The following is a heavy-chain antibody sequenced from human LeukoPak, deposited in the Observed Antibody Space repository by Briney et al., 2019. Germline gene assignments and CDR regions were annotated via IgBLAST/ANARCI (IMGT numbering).Heavy chain of an antibody. V-gene: IGHV4-30-2*01. D-gene: IGHD3-22*01. CDR3: VRGYYYDSSGYWVRAFDI. CDR1: GGSISSGGYS. Sequence: SETLSLTCAVSGGSISSGGYSWSWIRQPSGKGLEWIGYMYHSGTTHYNPSLKSRVTISVDRSKNQFSLKLSSVTAADTAVYYCVRGYYYDSSGYWVRAFDIWGQGTMVTVSS. CDR2: MYHSGTT. J-gene: IGHJ3*02.